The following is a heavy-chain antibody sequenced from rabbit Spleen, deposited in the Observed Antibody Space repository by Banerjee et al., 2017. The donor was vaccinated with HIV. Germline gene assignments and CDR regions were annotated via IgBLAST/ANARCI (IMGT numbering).Heavy chain of an antibody. Sequence: QEQLVDYGEDLVQPGASLTLTCKASGFDFSNYNFICWVGQAPGKGLEWIACINASTGKPVYATWASGRFTISRTSSTTVTLQMTSLTAADTATYFCARDTSTSFSTYGMDLWGQGTLVTVS. CDR2: INASTGKP. J-gene: IGHJ6*01. CDR3: ARDTSTSFSTYGMDL. CDR1: GFDFSNYNF. D-gene: IGHD1-1*01. V-gene: IGHV1S45*01.